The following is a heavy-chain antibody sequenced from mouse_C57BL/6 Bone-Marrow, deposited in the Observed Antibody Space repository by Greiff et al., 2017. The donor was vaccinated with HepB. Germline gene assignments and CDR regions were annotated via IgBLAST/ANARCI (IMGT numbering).Heavy chain of an antibody. CDR2: IDPSDSYT. V-gene: IGHV1-69*01. Sequence: QVQLQQSGAELVMPGASVKLSCKASGYTFTSYWMHWVKQRPGQGLEWIGEIDPSDSYTNYNQKFKGKSTLTVDKSSSTAYMQLSSLTSEDSAVYYCARERRDSLYAMDYWGQGTSVTVSS. D-gene: IGHD3-3*01. CDR3: ARERRDSLYAMDY. CDR1: GYTFTSYW. J-gene: IGHJ4*01.